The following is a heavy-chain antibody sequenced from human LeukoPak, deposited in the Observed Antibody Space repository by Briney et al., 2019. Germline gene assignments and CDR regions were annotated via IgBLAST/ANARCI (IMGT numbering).Heavy chain of an antibody. D-gene: IGHD4-11*01. V-gene: IGHV4-59*01. CDR3: ARDLSRLQHRSYFYYMDV. J-gene: IGHJ6*03. CDR1: GDSINSYY. CDR2: IYYSGSS. Sequence: SETLSLTCTVSGDSINSYYWNWIRQPPGKGLEWIGYIYYSGSSYYNPSLKSRVTISVDTSKNQFSLKLSSVTAADTAVYYCARDLSRLQHRSYFYYMDVWGKGTTVTVSS.